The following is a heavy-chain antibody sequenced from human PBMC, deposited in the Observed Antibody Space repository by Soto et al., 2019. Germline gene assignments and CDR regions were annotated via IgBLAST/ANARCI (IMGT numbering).Heavy chain of an antibody. CDR2: IIPIFGTA. Sequence: QVQLVQSGAEVKKPGSSVKVSCKASGGTFSSYAIRWVRQAPGQGLAWMGGIIPIFGTANYAQKFQGRVTITADESTSTAYMELSSLGSEDTAVYYCARGRPYYYDSSGYYLDYYYGMDVWGQGTTVTVSS. D-gene: IGHD3-22*01. V-gene: IGHV1-69*01. CDR1: GGTFSSYA. CDR3: ARGRPYYYDSSGYYLDYYYGMDV. J-gene: IGHJ6*02.